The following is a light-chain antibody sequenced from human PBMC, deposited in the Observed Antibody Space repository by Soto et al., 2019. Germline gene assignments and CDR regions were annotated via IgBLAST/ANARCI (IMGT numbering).Light chain of an antibody. Sequence: QSVLTQPASVSGSPGQSITISCTGTSSDVGGYNYVSWYQQHPGKAPKLTFYEVSNRPSGVSNRFSGSKSGNTASLTISGLQAEDEADYYCSSYTSSSTLVFGGGTKLTVL. CDR1: SSDVGGYNY. CDR2: EVS. CDR3: SSYTSSSTLV. V-gene: IGLV2-14*01. J-gene: IGLJ2*01.